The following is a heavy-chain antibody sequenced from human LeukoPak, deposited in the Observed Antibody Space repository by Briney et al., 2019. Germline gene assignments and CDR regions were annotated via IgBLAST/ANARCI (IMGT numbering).Heavy chain of an antibody. CDR2: INPNSGGT. Sequence: GASVKVSCKASGYTFTGYYMHWVRQAPGQGLEWMGWINPNSGGTNYAQKFQGRVTMTRDTPISTAYMELSRLRSDDTAVYYCATDSSGSSYFDYWGQGTLVTVSS. D-gene: IGHD3-22*01. CDR3: ATDSSGSSYFDY. V-gene: IGHV1-2*02. CDR1: GYTFTGYY. J-gene: IGHJ4*02.